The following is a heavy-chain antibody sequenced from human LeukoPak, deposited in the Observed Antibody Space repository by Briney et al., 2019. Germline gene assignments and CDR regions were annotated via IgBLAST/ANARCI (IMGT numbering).Heavy chain of an antibody. D-gene: IGHD6-19*01. CDR2: MFYSGSS. CDR1: GGSISSYY. CDR3: ARFNRNSSGWIDY. Sequence: SETLSLTCTVSGGSISSYYWTWIRRPPGKGLEWIGYMFYSGSSNYNPSLRSRVTISVDTSKNQISLKLSSVTAADTAVYYCARFNRNSSGWIDYWGQGTLVTVSS. V-gene: IGHV4-59*01. J-gene: IGHJ4*02.